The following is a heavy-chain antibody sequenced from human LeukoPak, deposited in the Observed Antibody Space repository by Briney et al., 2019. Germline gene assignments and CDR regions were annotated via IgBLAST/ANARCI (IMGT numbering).Heavy chain of an antibody. D-gene: IGHD6-6*01. CDR2: IKQDGSEK. V-gene: IGHV3-7*03. CDR1: GLTVSTTS. CDR3: ARDDYSSSDY. Sequence: PGGSLRLSCAASGLTVSTTSMTWVRQAPGKGLEWVANIKQDGSEKYYVDSVKGRFTISRDNAKNSLYLQMNSLRAEDTAVYYCARDDYSSSDYWGQGTLVTVSS. J-gene: IGHJ4*02.